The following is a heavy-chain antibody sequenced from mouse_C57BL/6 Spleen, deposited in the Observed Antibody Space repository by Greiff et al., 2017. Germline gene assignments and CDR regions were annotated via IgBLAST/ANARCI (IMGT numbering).Heavy chain of an antibody. V-gene: IGHV7-3*01. CDR3: ARDDYDYAMDY. D-gene: IGHD2-4*01. J-gene: IGHJ4*01. CDR1: GFTFTDYY. Sequence: EVQLQESGGGLVQPGGSLSLSCAASGFTFTDYYMSWVRQPPGKALEWLGFIRNKANGYTTEYSASVKGRFTISRDNSQSILYLQMNALRAEDSATYYCARDDYDYAMDYWGQGTSVTVSS. CDR2: IRNKANGYTT.